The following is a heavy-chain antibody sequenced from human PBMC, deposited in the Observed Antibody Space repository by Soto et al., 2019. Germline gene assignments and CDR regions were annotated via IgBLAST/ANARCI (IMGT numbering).Heavy chain of an antibody. J-gene: IGHJ4*02. D-gene: IGHD3-16*01. Sequence: QVQLQESGPGLVKPSETLSLTCTVSGGSISSYYWSWIRQPPGKGLEWIGYIYYSGSTNYNPSLKSRVTISVDTSKNQFSLKLSSVTAADTAVYYCARTPAYSLYRYYFDYWGQGTLVTVSS. CDR2: IYYSGST. CDR1: GGSISSYY. V-gene: IGHV4-59*08. CDR3: ARTPAYSLYRYYFDY.